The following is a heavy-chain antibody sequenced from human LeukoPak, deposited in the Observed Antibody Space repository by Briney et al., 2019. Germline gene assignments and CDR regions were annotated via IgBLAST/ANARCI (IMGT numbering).Heavy chain of an antibody. Sequence: SETLSLTCTVSGGSISTYYWHWIRQPPGKGLEWIGHIYYSGTTIYNPSLNSRVTMSLDTSKNQFSLKLSSVTAADTAAYYCASYCSSTSCYETPWGQGTLVTVSS. CDR3: ASYCSSTSCYETP. CDR2: IYYSGTT. D-gene: IGHD2-2*01. V-gene: IGHV4-59*12. CDR1: GGSISTYY. J-gene: IGHJ5*02.